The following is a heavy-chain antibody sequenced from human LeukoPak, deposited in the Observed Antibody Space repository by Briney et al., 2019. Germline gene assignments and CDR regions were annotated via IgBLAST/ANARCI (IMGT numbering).Heavy chain of an antibody. D-gene: IGHD3-10*01. CDR2: SNWNGASK. CDR3: VRDAGGVFDY. V-gene: IGHV3-20*04. J-gene: IGHJ4*02. Sequence: GGSLRLSCAASGFTFYDYGMSWVRQAPGKGLEWVSGSNWNGASKGYADSVKGRFTISRDNAKKSVYLQMNSLRAEDTALYYCVRDAGGVFDYWGQGTLVTVSS. CDR1: GFTFYDYG.